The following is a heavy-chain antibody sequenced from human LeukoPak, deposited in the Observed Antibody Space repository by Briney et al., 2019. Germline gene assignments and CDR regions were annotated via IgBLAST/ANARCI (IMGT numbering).Heavy chain of an antibody. Sequence: APVKVSCKASGYTFTSYYLHWVRQAPGQGLEWMGIINPSGGSTSYAQKFQGRVTMTRDTSTNTVYLELSSLRSEDTAVYYCARDVHIDDAFDIWGQGTMVTVSS. V-gene: IGHV1-46*01. D-gene: IGHD2-21*01. CDR1: GYTFTSYY. CDR3: ARDVHIDDAFDI. CDR2: INPSGGST. J-gene: IGHJ3*02.